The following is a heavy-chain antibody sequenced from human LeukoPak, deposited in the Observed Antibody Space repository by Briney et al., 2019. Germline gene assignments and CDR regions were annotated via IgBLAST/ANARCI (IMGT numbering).Heavy chain of an antibody. Sequence: GRSLRLSCAASGFTFSSFVMHWVRQAPGKGLEWVAVIWYDGSKKYYADSVKGRFTISRDNSKNTLYLQMNALRAEDTAVYYCARVANITTFGMDVWGQGTTVTVSS. CDR2: IWYDGSKK. V-gene: IGHV3-33*01. D-gene: IGHD3-9*01. J-gene: IGHJ6*02. CDR1: GFTFSSFV. CDR3: ARVANITTFGMDV.